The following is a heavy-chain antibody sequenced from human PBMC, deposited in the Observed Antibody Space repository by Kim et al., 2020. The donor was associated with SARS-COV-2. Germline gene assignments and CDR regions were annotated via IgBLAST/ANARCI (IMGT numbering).Heavy chain of an antibody. D-gene: IGHD3-16*02. CDR2: ISTDSGYT. CDR3: ARDRDYRFDL. J-gene: IGHJ4*02. Sequence: ASVKVSCNTSGYTFTTYGLSWVRQAPGQGLEWMGWISTDSGYTKYAQKFQDRVTLTKDTSTSTAYMELRSLISDDTAVYFCARDRDYRFDLWGQGTLVTV. V-gene: IGHV1-18*01. CDR1: GYTFTTYG.